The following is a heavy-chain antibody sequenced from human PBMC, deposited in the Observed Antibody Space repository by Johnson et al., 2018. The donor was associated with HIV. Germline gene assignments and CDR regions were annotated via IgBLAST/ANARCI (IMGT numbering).Heavy chain of an antibody. Sequence: SWVRQAPGKGLEWVANIKQDGSEKYYVDSVKGRFTISRDNAKNSLYLQMNSLRAEDTAVYYCAGGVGATYAFDIWGQGTMVTVSS. V-gene: IGHV3-7*01. J-gene: IGHJ3*02. D-gene: IGHD1-26*01. CDR2: IKQDGSEK. CDR3: AGGVGATYAFDI.